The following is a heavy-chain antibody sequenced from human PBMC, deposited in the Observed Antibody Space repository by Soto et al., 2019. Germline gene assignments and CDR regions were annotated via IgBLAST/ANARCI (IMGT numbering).Heavy chain of an antibody. CDR1: GYTFTSYG. V-gene: IGHV1-18*04. CDR2: ISAYNGNT. CDR3: ARWTYYYDSSGRTNYYYYGMDV. Sequence: WASVKVSCKASGYTFTSYGISWVRQAPGQGLEWMGWISAYNGNTNYAQKLQGRVTMTTDTSTSTAYMELRSLRSDDTAVYYCARWTYYYDSSGRTNYYYYGMDVWGQGTTVTVSS. J-gene: IGHJ6*02. D-gene: IGHD3-22*01.